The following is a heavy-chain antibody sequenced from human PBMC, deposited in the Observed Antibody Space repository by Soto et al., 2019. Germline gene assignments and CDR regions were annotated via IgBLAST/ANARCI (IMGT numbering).Heavy chain of an antibody. V-gene: IGHV1-69*02. CDR2: IIPILGIA. J-gene: IGHJ6*02. CDR3: ATRACSGGSGYWYGMDV. D-gene: IGHD2-15*01. Sequence: QVQLVQSGAEVKKPGSSVKVSCKASGGTFSSYTISWVRQAPGQGLEWMGRIIPILGIANYAQKFQGRVTITADKSTSTAYMELSSLRSEDTAVYYCATRACSGGSGYWYGMDVWGQGTTVTVSS. CDR1: GGTFSSYT.